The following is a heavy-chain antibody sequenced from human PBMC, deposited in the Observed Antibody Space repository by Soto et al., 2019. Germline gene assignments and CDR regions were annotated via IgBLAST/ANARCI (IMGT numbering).Heavy chain of an antibody. CDR1: GYSFTSYW. J-gene: IGHJ6*02. V-gene: IGHV5-10-1*01. Sequence: GESLKISCKGSGYSFTSYWISWVRQMPGKGLEWMGRIDPSDSYTDYSPSFQGHVTISADKSISTAYLQWSSLKASDTAMYYCAWLQSPQYYYYYGMDVWGQGTTVTVSS. D-gene: IGHD5-18*01. CDR3: AWLQSPQYYYYYGMDV. CDR2: IDPSDSYT.